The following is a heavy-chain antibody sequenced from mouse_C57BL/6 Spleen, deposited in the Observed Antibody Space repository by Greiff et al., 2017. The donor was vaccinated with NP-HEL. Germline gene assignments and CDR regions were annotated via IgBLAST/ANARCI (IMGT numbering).Heavy chain of an antibody. CDR3: ARDLDYGGAMDY. D-gene: IGHD1-1*02. V-gene: IGHV5-4*01. CDR1: GFTFSSYA. CDR2: ISDGGSYT. Sequence: EVQGVESGGGLVKPGGSLKLSCAASGFTFSSYAMSWVRQTPEKRLEWVATISDGGSYTYYPDNVKGRFTISRDNAKNNLYLQMSHLKSEDTAMYYWARDLDYGGAMDYWGQGTSVTVSS. J-gene: IGHJ4*01.